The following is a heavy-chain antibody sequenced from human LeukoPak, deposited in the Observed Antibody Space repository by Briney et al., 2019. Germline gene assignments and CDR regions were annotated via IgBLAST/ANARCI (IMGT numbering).Heavy chain of an antibody. J-gene: IGHJ5*02. CDR2: VFPGDSDT. D-gene: IGHD1-26*01. Sequence: GESLKISCKDSANSFTSYWIAWVRRVPGKGLEWMGIVFPGDSDTRYSPSFQGQVTISVDKFISTAYLQWSSLKASDTAIYYCARLLSLGELDIDPWGQGTLVTVPS. CDR1: ANSFTSYW. CDR3: ARLLSLGELDIDP. V-gene: IGHV5-51*01.